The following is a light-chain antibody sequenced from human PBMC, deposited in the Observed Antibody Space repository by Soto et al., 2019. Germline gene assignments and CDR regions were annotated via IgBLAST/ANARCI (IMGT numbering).Light chain of an antibody. Sequence: QSALTQPASVSGSPGQSITISCTGTSSDVGGYNYVSWYQQHPGKAPKLMIYDVSNRPSGVSNRFSGSKSGNTASLTISGLQAEDEASYYCISYTSSSIVVFGGGTKVTVL. V-gene: IGLV2-14*01. CDR1: SSDVGGYNY. J-gene: IGLJ2*01. CDR2: DVS. CDR3: ISYTSSSIVV.